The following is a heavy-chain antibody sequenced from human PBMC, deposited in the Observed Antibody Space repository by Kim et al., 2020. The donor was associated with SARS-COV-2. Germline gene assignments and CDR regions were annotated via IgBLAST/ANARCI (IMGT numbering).Heavy chain of an antibody. CDR1: GFTFSSYA. CDR2: ISYDGSNK. V-gene: IGHV3-30-3*01. Sequence: GGSLRLSCAASGFTFSSYAMHWVRQAPGKGLEWVAVISYDGSNKYYADSVKGRFTISRDNSKNTLYLQMNSLRAEDTAVYYCAREYYDILTGLTYYFDYWGQGTLVTVSS. CDR3: AREYYDILTGLTYYFDY. J-gene: IGHJ4*02. D-gene: IGHD3-9*01.